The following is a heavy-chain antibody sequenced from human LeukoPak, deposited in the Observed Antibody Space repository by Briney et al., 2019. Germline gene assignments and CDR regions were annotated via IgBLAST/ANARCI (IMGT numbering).Heavy chain of an antibody. V-gene: IGHV4-30-4*01. CDR1: GGSISSGDYY. CDR3: ASGYYYDSSGYRVQTNYFDY. Sequence: NTSQTLSLTCTVSGGSISSGDYYWSWIRQPPGKGLEWIGYIYYSGSTYYNPSLKSRVTISVDTSKNQFSLKLSSVTAADTAVYYCASGYYYDSSGYRVQTNYFDYWGQGTLVTVSS. J-gene: IGHJ4*02. D-gene: IGHD3-22*01. CDR2: IYYSGST.